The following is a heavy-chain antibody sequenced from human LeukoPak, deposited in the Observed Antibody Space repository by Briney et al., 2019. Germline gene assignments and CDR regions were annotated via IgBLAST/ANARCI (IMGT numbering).Heavy chain of an antibody. Sequence: HPGGSLRLSCVASGFIVSSNYMTWVRQAPGKGLEWVSVIYSGGSTYYADSVKGRFTISRDNSKNTLFLQMNSLRVEDTAVYYCARGGNFPINYYGMHVWGQGTTVTVSS. CDR3: ARGGNFPINYYGMHV. J-gene: IGHJ6*02. CDR1: GFIVSSNY. D-gene: IGHD4-23*01. V-gene: IGHV3-53*01. CDR2: IYSGGST.